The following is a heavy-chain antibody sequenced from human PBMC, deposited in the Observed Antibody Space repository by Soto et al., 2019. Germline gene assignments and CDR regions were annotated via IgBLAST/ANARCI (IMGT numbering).Heavy chain of an antibody. J-gene: IGHJ6*02. CDR2: ISGGGAST. V-gene: IGHV3-23*01. Sequence: EVQLSESGGGLVQPGGSLRLSCAVSGFSFAGYAMSWVRQAPGKGLEWVSGISGGGASTYYAGSVKGRFTISRDNSGYTVYLQMNSLIAEDTAVYYCAKGQAFSAYYYGMDVWGQGTAVTLSS. CDR3: AKGQAFSAYYYGMDV. D-gene: IGHD6-19*01. CDR1: GFSFAGYA.